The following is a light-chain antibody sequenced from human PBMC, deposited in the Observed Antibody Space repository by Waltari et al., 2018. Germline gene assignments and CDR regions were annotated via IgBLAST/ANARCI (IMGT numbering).Light chain of an antibody. CDR1: QGVTNNY. J-gene: IGKJ1*01. V-gene: IGKV3-20*01. CDR3: QQFSGSPWT. CDR2: DVS. Sequence: IVLTQSPGTLSLSPGERATLPRRASQGVTNNYLAWYQQKPGQAPRLLIYDVSRRATGIPDRFNGSGSGTDFTLTISRLEPEDFAVYFCQQFSGSPWTFGQGTRVEIK.